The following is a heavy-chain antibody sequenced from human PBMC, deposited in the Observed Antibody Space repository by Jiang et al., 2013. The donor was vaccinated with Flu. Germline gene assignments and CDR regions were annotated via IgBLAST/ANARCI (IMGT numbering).Heavy chain of an antibody. CDR1: GYTFTSYG. D-gene: IGHD6-13*01. Sequence: SGAEVKKSGASVKVSCKASGYTFTSYGISWVRQAPGQGLEWMGWISAYNGNTNYAQKLQGRVTMTTDTSTSTAYMELRSLRSDDTAVYYCARDLFMFGTAAAGTSLFDYWGQGTLVTVSS. J-gene: IGHJ4*02. CDR2: ISAYNGNT. CDR3: ARDLFMFGTAAAGTSLFDY. V-gene: IGHV1-18*01.